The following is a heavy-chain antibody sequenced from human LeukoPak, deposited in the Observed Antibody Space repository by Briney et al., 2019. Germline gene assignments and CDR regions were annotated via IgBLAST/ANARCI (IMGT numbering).Heavy chain of an antibody. D-gene: IGHD3-10*01. J-gene: IGHJ4*02. CDR3: AGGIYYYGSGSYPDY. Sequence: SVKVSCKAPGGTFSSYAISWVRQAPGQGLEWMGRIIPILGIANYAQKFQGRVTITADKSTSTAYMELSSLRSEDTAVYYCAGGIYYYGSGSYPDYWGQGTLVTVSS. CDR1: GGTFSSYA. V-gene: IGHV1-69*04. CDR2: IIPILGIA.